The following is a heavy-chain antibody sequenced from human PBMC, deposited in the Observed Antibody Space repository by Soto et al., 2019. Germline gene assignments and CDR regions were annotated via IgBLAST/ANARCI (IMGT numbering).Heavy chain of an antibody. CDR2: IDWDDDK. CDR1: GFSPSTNGMC. CDR3: ARIAYGTTDNWFDP. J-gene: IGHJ5*02. Sequence: SGPTLVNPTQTLTLTCTFSGFSPSTNGMCVSWIRQPPGKALEWLALIDWDDDKYYNTSLKTRLTISKDTSENQVVLTMTNMDPVDTATYYCARIAYGTTDNWFDPWGHGTLVTVSS. D-gene: IGHD4-17*01. V-gene: IGHV2-70*01.